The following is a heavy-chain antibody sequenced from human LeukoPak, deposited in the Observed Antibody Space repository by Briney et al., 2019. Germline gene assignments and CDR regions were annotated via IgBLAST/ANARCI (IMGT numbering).Heavy chain of an antibody. Sequence: GGSLRLSCAASGFTFSSYEMNWVRQAPGKGLEWVSYISSSGSTIYCADSVKGRFTISRDNSKNTLYLQMNSLRAEDTAVYYCAKWGDYYDSSGYDYLDYWGQGTLVTVSS. CDR2: ISSSGSTI. V-gene: IGHV3-48*03. CDR3: AKWGDYYDSSGYDYLDY. D-gene: IGHD3-22*01. J-gene: IGHJ4*02. CDR1: GFTFSSYE.